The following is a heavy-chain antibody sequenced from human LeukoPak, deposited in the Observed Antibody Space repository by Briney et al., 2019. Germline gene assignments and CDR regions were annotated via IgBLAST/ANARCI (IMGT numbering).Heavy chain of an antibody. CDR1: GFTFSSYW. V-gene: IGHV3-74*01. CDR2: ISGDGSST. CDR3: TRELPLDY. Sequence: PGGSLRLSCAASGFTFSSYWMHWVRQAPGKGLVWVSRISGDGSSTTYAESVKGRFTISRDNAKNTLYLQMNSLRAEDTAVYYCTRELPLDYWGQGTLVTVSS. J-gene: IGHJ4*02.